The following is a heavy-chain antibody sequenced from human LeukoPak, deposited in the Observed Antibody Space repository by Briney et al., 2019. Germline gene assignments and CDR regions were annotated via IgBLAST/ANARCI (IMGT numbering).Heavy chain of an antibody. Sequence: ASVKVSCEASGYRFTSHGISWVRQAPGQGLEWMGWISAYNGDTNYAQRFQGRVTMTTETSTSTAYMELRSLTSDDTAVYYCARDPSNTSGWKTWFDPWGQGTLVTVSS. D-gene: IGHD6-19*01. V-gene: IGHV1-18*01. CDR2: ISAYNGDT. CDR1: GYRFTSHG. CDR3: ARDPSNTSGWKTWFDP. J-gene: IGHJ5*02.